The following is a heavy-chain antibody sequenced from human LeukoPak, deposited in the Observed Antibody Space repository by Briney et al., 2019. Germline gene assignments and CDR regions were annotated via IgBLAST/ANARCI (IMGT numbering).Heavy chain of an antibody. Sequence: TGGSLRLSCAASGFTFSSYAMSWVRQAPGKGLEWVSSISGSDGTTYYADSVKGRFTISRGNSKYTLSLQMNSLRTEDTAVYYCAKVDNWKYGHHDFWGQGTLVTVSS. CDR3: AKVDNWKYGHHDF. CDR2: ISGSDGTT. J-gene: IGHJ4*02. CDR1: GFTFSSYA. V-gene: IGHV3-23*01. D-gene: IGHD1-1*01.